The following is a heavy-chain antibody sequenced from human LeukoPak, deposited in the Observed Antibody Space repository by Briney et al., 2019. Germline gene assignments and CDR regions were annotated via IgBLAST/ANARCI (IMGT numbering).Heavy chain of an antibody. Sequence: GGSLRLSCVASGFTFSNYEMNWVRQAPGKGLEWVSYISSSGGTIYYADSVKGRFTISRDNAKNSLYLQMNSLRAEDTAVYYCARSGYYFGYWGQGTLVTVSS. CDR1: GFTFSNYE. J-gene: IGHJ4*02. V-gene: IGHV3-48*03. CDR2: ISSSGGTI. CDR3: ARSGYYFGY. D-gene: IGHD5-12*01.